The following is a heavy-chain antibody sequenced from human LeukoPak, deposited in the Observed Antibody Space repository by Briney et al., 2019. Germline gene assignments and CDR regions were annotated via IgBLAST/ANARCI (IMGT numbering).Heavy chain of an antibody. J-gene: IGHJ4*02. CDR3: ARGGVAVAGTYFDY. D-gene: IGHD6-19*01. CDR1: GFTFSSYA. V-gene: IGHV3-64*01. CDR2: ISSNGGST. Sequence: PGGSLRLSCAASGFTFSSYAKHWVRQAPGKGLEYVSAISSNGGSTYYANSVKGRFTISRDNSKNTLYLQMGSLRAEDMAVYYCARGGVAVAGTYFDYWGQGTLVTVSS.